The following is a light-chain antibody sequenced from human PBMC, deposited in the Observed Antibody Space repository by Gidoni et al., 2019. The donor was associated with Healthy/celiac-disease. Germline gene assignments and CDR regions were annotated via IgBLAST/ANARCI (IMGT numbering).Light chain of an antibody. J-gene: IGKJ4*01. Sequence: VLTQSPATLSLSPGERATLSCRASQSVSSYLAWYQQKPGQAPRLLIYDASNRATGIPARFSGSGSGTDFTITISSLEPEDFAVYYCQQRSNWLTFGGGTKVEIK. CDR1: QSVSSY. CDR2: DAS. CDR3: QQRSNWLT. V-gene: IGKV3-11*01.